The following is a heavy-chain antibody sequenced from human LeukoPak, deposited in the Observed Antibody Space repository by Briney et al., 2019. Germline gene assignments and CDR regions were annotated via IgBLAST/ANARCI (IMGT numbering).Heavy chain of an antibody. D-gene: IGHD3-9*01. CDR3: ARDMQEYYDILTGYSEFDF. CDR1: GFTFSSYG. CDR2: ISYDGSNK. J-gene: IGHJ4*02. V-gene: IGHV3-30*03. Sequence: PGGSLRLSCAASGFTFSSYGMHWVRQAPGKGLEWVAVISYDGSNKYYADSVKGRFTISRDNYKNTLYVQMNSLRPEDTAVYYCARDMQEYYDILTGYSEFDFWGQGTLVTVSS.